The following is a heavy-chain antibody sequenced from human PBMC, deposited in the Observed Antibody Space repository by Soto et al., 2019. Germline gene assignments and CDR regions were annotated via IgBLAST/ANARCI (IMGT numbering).Heavy chain of an antibody. V-gene: IGHV1-46*01. Sequence: ASVKVSCKASGYTFTSYYMHWVRQAPGQGLEWMGIINPSGGSTSYAQKFQGRVTMTRDTSTSTVYMELSSLRSEDTAVYYCARDLGTIAVAGTIDYWGEGTLVNGS. D-gene: IGHD6-19*01. J-gene: IGHJ4*02. CDR3: ARDLGTIAVAGTIDY. CDR1: GYTFTSYY. CDR2: INPSGGST.